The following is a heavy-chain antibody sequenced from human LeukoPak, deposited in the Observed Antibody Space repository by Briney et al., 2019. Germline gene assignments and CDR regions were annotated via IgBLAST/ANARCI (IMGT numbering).Heavy chain of an antibody. Sequence: GGSLRLSCAASGFTFDDYAMHWVRQAPGKGLEWVSGISWNSGSIGYADSVKGRFTISRDNAKNSLYLQMNSLRAEDTALYYCAKDLSPQKSGYDFPYGAFDIWGQGTMVTVSS. J-gene: IGHJ3*02. D-gene: IGHD5-12*01. CDR2: ISWNSGSI. CDR3: AKDLSPQKSGYDFPYGAFDI. CDR1: GFTFDDYA. V-gene: IGHV3-9*01.